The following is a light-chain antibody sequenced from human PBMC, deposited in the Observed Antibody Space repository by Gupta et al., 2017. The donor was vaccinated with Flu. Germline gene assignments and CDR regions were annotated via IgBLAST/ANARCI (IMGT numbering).Light chain of an antibody. Sequence: VMTQSPDSLAVSLGERATINCKSSQSVLYSSNNKNYLTWYQQKPGQPPKLLIYWASTRESGVPDRFSGSGSGIDFTLTISSLQAEDVAVYYCQQYYGTPWTFGQGTKVEIK. CDR2: WAS. CDR3: QQYYGTPWT. CDR1: QSVLYSSNNKNY. V-gene: IGKV4-1*01. J-gene: IGKJ1*01.